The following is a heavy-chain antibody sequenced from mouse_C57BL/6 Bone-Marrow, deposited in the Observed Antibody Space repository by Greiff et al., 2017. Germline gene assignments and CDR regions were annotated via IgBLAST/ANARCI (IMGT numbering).Heavy chain of an antibody. Sequence: EVQLQQSGPVLVKPGASVKMSCKASGYTFTDYYMNWVKQSHGKSLEWIGVINPYNGGTSYNQKFKGKDTLTVDKSSSTAYMELNSLTSEDSAVYYCARITTVVTDWYFDVWGTGTTVTVSS. V-gene: IGHV1-19*01. J-gene: IGHJ1*03. CDR1: GYTFTDYY. D-gene: IGHD1-1*01. CDR3: ARITTVVTDWYFDV. CDR2: INPYNGGT.